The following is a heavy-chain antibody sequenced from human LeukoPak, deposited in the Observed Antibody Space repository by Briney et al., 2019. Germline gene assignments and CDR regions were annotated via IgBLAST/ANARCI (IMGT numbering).Heavy chain of an antibody. CDR1: GFSLSTSGMC. CDR2: IDWDDDK. D-gene: IGHD3-22*01. J-gene: IGHJ4*02. V-gene: IGHV2-70*01. Sequence: SGPTLVNPTQTLTLTCTFSGFSLSTSGMCVSWIRQPPGKALEWLALIDWDDDKYYSTSLKTRLTISKDTSKNQVVLTMTNMDPVDTATYYCARINPEYHYDSSGYYLDYWGQGTLVTVSS. CDR3: ARINPEYHYDSSGYYLDY.